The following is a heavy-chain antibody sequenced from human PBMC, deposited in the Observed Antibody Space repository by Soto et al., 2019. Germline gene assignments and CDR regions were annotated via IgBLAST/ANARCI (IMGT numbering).Heavy chain of an antibody. CDR1: GYTFTSYG. D-gene: IGHD6-19*01. CDR3: ARDLVLAVAGTFSGGGPEFDY. CDR2: ISAYNGNT. Sequence: GASVKVTCKACGYTFTSYGISWVRQGPGQGLEWMGWISAYNGNTNYAQKLQGRVTMTTDTSTSTAYMELRSLRSDDTAVYYCARDLVLAVAGTFSGGGPEFDYWGQGTLVTVSS. V-gene: IGHV1-18*04. J-gene: IGHJ4*02.